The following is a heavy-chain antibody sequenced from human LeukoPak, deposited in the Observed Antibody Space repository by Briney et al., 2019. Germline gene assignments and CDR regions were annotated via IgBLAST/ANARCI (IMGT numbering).Heavy chain of an antibody. CDR2: ISSRGSSI. CDR3: ARDLVSYYNYYIDV. Sequence: GRSLRLSCAASGFTFSTYSMNWVRQAPGKGLEWVSYISSRGSSIYYGDSVKGRFTISRDNAKNSLYLQMNSLRVEDTAVYYCARDLVSYYNYYIDVWGKGTTVTVSS. J-gene: IGHJ6*03. D-gene: IGHD3-16*01. CDR1: GFTFSTYS. V-gene: IGHV3-48*01.